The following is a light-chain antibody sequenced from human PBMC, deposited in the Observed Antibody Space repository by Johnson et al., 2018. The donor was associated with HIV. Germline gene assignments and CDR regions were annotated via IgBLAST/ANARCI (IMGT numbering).Light chain of an antibody. CDR3: VTWDTSLSIGAV. V-gene: IGLV1-51*01. Sequence: QSVLTQPPSVSAAPGQKVTVSCSGSSSNIGNNFVSWYQQVPGTAPKLLIYDTDKRPSGIPDRFSGSKSGTSATLGISGLQTGDEADYYCVTWDTSLSIGAVFGTGTKVTVL. J-gene: IGLJ1*01. CDR2: DTD. CDR1: SSNIGNNF.